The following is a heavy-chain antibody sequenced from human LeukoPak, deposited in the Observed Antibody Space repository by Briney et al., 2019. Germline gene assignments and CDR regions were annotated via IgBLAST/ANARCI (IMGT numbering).Heavy chain of an antibody. D-gene: IGHD2-2*01. V-gene: IGHV3-23*01. CDR2: VGGRGVKT. CDR3: AKRGDCSGTCTYDY. J-gene: IGHJ4*02. CDR1: GFTFSNYA. Sequence: SGGSLRLSCAASGFTFSNYAIHWVRQAPGKGLEWVSIVGGRGVKTYYADSVKGRFTISRDNSKNTVYLQMNSLRAEDTAVYCCAKRGDCSGTCTYDYWGQGTLVTVSS.